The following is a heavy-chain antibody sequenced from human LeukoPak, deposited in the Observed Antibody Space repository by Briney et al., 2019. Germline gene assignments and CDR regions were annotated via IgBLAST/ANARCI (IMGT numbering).Heavy chain of an antibody. D-gene: IGHD1-14*01. CDR3: ARVLARYGNLDY. V-gene: IGHV1-2*02. CDR1: GYTFTDYY. Sequence: GASVKVSCKASGYTFTDYYIHWVRQAPGQGLEWMGWINPNSGGTNYTQKFQGRDTMTRDTSISTAYLELNRLTSDDTAVYYCARVLARYGNLDYWGQGILVTVSS. J-gene: IGHJ4*02. CDR2: INPNSGGT.